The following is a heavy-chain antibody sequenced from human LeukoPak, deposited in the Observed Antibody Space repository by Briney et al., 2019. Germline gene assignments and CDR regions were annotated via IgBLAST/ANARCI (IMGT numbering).Heavy chain of an antibody. CDR3: ARPTKQQPGLYYMDV. D-gene: IGHD6-13*01. J-gene: IGHJ6*03. Sequence: SVKVSCKASGGTFSSYAISWVRQAPGQGLEWMGGIIPIFGTANYAQKFQGRVTITADKSTSTAYMELSSLRSEDTAVYYCARPTKQQPGLYYMDVWGKGTTVTVSS. CDR2: IIPIFGTA. V-gene: IGHV1-69*06. CDR1: GGTFSSYA.